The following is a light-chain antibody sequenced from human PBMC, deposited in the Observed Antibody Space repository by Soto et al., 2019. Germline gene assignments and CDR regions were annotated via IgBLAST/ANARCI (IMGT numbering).Light chain of an antibody. CDR3: CSYAGSSTVDI. CDR2: EGN. J-gene: IGLJ1*01. V-gene: IGLV2-23*01. Sequence: QSALTQPASVSGSPGQSITISCTGTSSDVGSYNLVSWYQQRPGQAPKRIIYEGNKRPSGVSNRFSASKSANTASLTISGLQAEDEADYYCCSYAGSSTVDIFGTGTKLTVL. CDR1: SSDVGSYNL.